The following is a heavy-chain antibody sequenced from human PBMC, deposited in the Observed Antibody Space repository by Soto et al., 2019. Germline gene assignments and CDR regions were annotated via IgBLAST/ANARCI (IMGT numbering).Heavy chain of an antibody. CDR3: ARQRLPEYYYGSGSHYYYYGMDV. CDR1: GYIVTDHF. Sequence: GESLKISCKGSGYIVTDHFIVWVRQMAGKGLEWVGIICPGYSNIIYSPSVQGQVTISADKSISTAYLQWSSLKASDTAMYYCARQRLPEYYYGSGSHYYYYGMDVWGQGTTVTVSS. V-gene: IGHV5-51*01. D-gene: IGHD3-10*01. CDR2: ICPGYSNI. J-gene: IGHJ6*02.